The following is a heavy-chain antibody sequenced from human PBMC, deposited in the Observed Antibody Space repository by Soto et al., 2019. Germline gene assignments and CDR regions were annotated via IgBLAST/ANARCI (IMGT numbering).Heavy chain of an antibody. CDR1: GYTFTSYD. CDR3: ARGRFLEWLNWFDP. CDR2: MNPNSGNT. Sequence: ASVKVSCKASGYTFTSYDINWVRQATGQGLEWMGWMNPNSGNTGYAQRFQGRVTMTRNTSISTAYMELSSLRSEDTAVYYCARGRFLEWLNWFDPWGQGTLVTVSS. D-gene: IGHD3-3*01. J-gene: IGHJ5*02. V-gene: IGHV1-8*01.